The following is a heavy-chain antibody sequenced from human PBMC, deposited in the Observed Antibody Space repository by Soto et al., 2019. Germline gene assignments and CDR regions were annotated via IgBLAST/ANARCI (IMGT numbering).Heavy chain of an antibody. D-gene: IGHD2-2*01. CDR2: ISDSGAYT. CDR3: AKGGDCSRTNCYLPMYYSMDV. J-gene: IGHJ6*02. V-gene: IGHV3-23*01. Sequence: EEQVLESGGGLVQPGGSLRLSCAGSGFTFNSYAMSWVRQAPGKGLEWISGISDSGAYTYYADSVKGRFTLSRDNSRKTLSLVMNSLRAEDTAVYYCAKGGDCSRTNCYLPMYYSMDVWGQGTTVIVSS. CDR1: GFTFNSYA.